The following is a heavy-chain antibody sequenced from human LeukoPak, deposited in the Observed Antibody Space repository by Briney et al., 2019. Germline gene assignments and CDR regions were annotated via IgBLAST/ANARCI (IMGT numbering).Heavy chain of an antibody. CDR1: GFTFSSYS. Sequence: GGSLRLSCAASGFTFSSYSMNWVRQAPGKGLEWVSSITGDSKYIYYADSVRGRFTISRDNAKNSLYLQMNSLRAEDTAVYYCARDFGYGDYWGQGTLVTVSS. D-gene: IGHD5-12*01. J-gene: IGHJ4*02. CDR3: ARDFGYGDY. CDR2: ITGDSKYI. V-gene: IGHV3-21*01.